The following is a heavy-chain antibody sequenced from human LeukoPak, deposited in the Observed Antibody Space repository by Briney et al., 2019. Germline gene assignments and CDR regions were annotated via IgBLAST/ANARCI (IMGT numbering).Heavy chain of an antibody. CDR2: IKEGGNER. J-gene: IGHJ4*02. D-gene: IGHD3-3*01. CDR3: ARDRAWNYFDY. Sequence: GGSLRLSCAASGFTFSSYWMSWVRQAPGKGLEWVANIKEGGNERYYGDSVKGRFTISRDNAKNSLYLQMDSLRAEDTAVYYCARDRAWNYFDYWGQGTLVTVPS. CDR1: GFTFSSYW. V-gene: IGHV3-7*01.